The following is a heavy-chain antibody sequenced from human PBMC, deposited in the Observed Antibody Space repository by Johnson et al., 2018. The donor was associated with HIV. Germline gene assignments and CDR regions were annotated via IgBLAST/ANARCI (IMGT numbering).Heavy chain of an antibody. V-gene: IGHV3-13*01. J-gene: IGHJ3*02. CDR3: AREWLYGFDI. CDR1: GFTFSDYY. D-gene: IGHD5-24*01. Sequence: VQLVESGGGLVKPGGSLRLSCAASGFTFSDYYMNWIRQAPGKGLEWVSAIGTAGDTYYPGSVKGRFTISRDNSKNTLYLQMNRLRAEDTAVYYCAREWLYGFDIWGQGTMVTVSS. CDR2: IGTAGDT.